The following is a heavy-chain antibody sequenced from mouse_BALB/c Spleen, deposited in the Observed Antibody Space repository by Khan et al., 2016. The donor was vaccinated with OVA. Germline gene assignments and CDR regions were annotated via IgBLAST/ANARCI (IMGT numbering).Heavy chain of an antibody. Sequence: VQLQQSGTVLARPGASVKMSCKASGYSFTSFWMHWVKQRPGQGLEWIGGIFPGNSDTSYNQKFKGKAKLTAVTSASTAYMERSSLTKEDSAVYYCTRGGYGSFAYWGQGTLVTVSA. CDR2: IFPGNSDT. V-gene: IGHV1-5*01. J-gene: IGHJ3*01. D-gene: IGHD1-2*01. CDR1: GYSFTSFW. CDR3: TRGGYGSFAY.